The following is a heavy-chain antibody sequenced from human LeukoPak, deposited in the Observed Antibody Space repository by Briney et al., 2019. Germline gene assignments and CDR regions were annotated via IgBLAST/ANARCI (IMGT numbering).Heavy chain of an antibody. Sequence: SETLSLTCAVSGDSINSNKWWSWVRQPPGKGLEWIGEISHSGRTNYNPSLKSRVTISVDTSKNQFSLKLSSVTAADTAVYYCARHEQQLPLDYWGQGTLVTVSS. D-gene: IGHD6-13*01. CDR1: GDSINSNKW. V-gene: IGHV4-4*02. CDR3: ARHEQQLPLDY. J-gene: IGHJ4*02. CDR2: ISHSGRT.